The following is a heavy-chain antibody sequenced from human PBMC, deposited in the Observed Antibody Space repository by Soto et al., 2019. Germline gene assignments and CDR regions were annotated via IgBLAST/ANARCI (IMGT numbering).Heavy chain of an antibody. D-gene: IGHD6-19*01. Sequence: GGSLRLSCAASGFTFSSYAMSWFRQAPGKGLEWVSAISGSGGSTYYADSVKGRFTISRDNSKNTLYLQMNSLRAEDTAVYYCAKVIQQWLPNSIDYWGQGTLVTVSS. J-gene: IGHJ4*02. V-gene: IGHV3-23*01. CDR1: GFTFSSYA. CDR2: ISGSGGST. CDR3: AKVIQQWLPNSIDY.